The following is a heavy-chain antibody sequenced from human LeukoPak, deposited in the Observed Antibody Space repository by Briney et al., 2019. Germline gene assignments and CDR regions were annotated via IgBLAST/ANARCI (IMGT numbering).Heavy chain of an antibody. Sequence: SVTVSCKASGYTFTGYYMHWLRQAPGQGLEWMGWINPNSGGTNYAQKFQGRVTMTRDTSISTAYMELSRLRSDDTAAYYCARDLIRDRIIKAAAGDYWGQGTLVTVSS. D-gene: IGHD6-13*01. CDR1: GYTFTGYY. CDR3: ARDLIRDRIIKAAAGDY. V-gene: IGHV1-2*02. CDR2: INPNSGGT. J-gene: IGHJ4*02.